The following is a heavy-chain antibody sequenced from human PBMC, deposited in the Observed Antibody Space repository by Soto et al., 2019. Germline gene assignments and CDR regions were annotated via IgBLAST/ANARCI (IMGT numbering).Heavy chain of an antibody. Sequence: SVRVSCKAAGGTFSSYAISWVRQAPGQGLEWMGGIIPIFGTANYAQKFQGRVTITADESTSTAYMELSSLRSEDTAVYYCARAMAAARPDGYYYYGMDVWGQGTTVTVSS. CDR1: GGTFSSYA. D-gene: IGHD6-6*01. J-gene: IGHJ6*02. V-gene: IGHV1-69*01. CDR3: ARAMAAARPDGYYYYGMDV. CDR2: IIPIFGTA.